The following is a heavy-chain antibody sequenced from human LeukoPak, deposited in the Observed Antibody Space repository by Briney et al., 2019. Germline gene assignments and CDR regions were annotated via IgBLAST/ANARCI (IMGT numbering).Heavy chain of an antibody. D-gene: IGHD2-21*02. Sequence: SETLSLTCTVSGVSINNHLWSWIRQPQGEGLEWIGYAHGDGRTNYKPSLQSRVTMSVDTSKNQFSLQLSSVTAADTAVYFCARGGGGYLMTDWGQGTLVTVSS. CDR1: GVSINNHL. J-gene: IGHJ4*02. V-gene: IGHV4-4*09. CDR2: AHGDGRT. CDR3: ARGGGGYLMTD.